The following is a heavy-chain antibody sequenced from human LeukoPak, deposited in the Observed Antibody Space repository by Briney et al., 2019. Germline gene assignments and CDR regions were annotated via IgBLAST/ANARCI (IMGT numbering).Heavy chain of an antibody. Sequence: GGSLRLSCAASGFTLSSYAMSWVRQAPGKGLEWVSAISDTGNTYHADSVKGRFTISRDSSKNTLFLQMNRLRPEDAAVYYCAKDGAPAAGEDYFDYWGQGTLVTVSS. D-gene: IGHD6-13*01. CDR1: GFTLSSYA. CDR3: AKDGAPAAGEDYFDY. V-gene: IGHV3-23*01. J-gene: IGHJ4*02. CDR2: ISDTGNT.